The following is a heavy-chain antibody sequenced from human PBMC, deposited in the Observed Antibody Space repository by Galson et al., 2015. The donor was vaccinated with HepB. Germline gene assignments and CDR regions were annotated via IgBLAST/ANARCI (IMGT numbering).Heavy chain of an antibody. V-gene: IGHV3-30*03. CDR3: VRDGEDVVALPTARSFGMDV. D-gene: IGHD2-2*01. CDR1: GFTFSSHS. Sequence: SLRLSCAASGFTFSSHSMHWVRQAPGKGLEWVALISYDGVYKYYADSMKGRLTLSRDNSKNLLYLQMDGLRVEDTATYYCVRDGEDVVALPTARSFGMDVWGRGTTVAVSS. CDR2: ISYDGVYK. J-gene: IGHJ6*02.